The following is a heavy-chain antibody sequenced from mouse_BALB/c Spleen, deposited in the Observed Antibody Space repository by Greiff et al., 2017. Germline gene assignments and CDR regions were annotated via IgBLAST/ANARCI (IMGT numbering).Heavy chain of an antibody. CDR3: ARDAGYGNPFAY. J-gene: IGHJ3*01. V-gene: IGHV5-9-4*01. CDR2: ISSGGSYT. CDR1: GFTFSSYA. D-gene: IGHD2-10*02. Sequence: EVKVVESGGGLVKPGGSLKLSCAASGFTFSSYAMSWVRQSPEKRLEWVAEISSGGSYTYYPDTVTGRFTISRDNAKNTLYLEMSSLRSEDTAMYYCARDAGYGNPFAYWGQGTLVTVSA.